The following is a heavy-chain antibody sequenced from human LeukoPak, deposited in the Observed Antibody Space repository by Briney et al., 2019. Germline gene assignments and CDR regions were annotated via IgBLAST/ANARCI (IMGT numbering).Heavy chain of an antibody. CDR1: GFPFSDYN. Sequence: PGGSLRLSCAASGFPFSDYNMNWVRQSPEKGLEWVSSITSGTTYIYYADSVRGRFTLSRDNAKNSLYLQMNSLRAEDTAVYYCARDQKLMVGGYGMDVWGQGTTVTVSS. D-gene: IGHD2-8*01. CDR2: ITSGTTYI. V-gene: IGHV3-21*01. CDR3: ARDQKLMVGGYGMDV. J-gene: IGHJ6*02.